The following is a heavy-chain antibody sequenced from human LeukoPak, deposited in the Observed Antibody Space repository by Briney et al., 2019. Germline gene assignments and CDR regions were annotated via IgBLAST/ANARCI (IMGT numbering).Heavy chain of an antibody. J-gene: IGHJ4*02. CDR1: GFMFSSNW. CDR3: AKPSSSWYGGFDY. D-gene: IGHD6-13*01. V-gene: IGHV3-23*01. Sequence: GGSLRLSCAASGFMFSSNWMSWVRQAPGKGLEWVSAISGSGGTTYYADSVKGRFTISRDSSKNTLYLQMNSLRAEDTAVYYCAKPSSSWYGGFDYWGQGTLVTVSS. CDR2: ISGSGGTT.